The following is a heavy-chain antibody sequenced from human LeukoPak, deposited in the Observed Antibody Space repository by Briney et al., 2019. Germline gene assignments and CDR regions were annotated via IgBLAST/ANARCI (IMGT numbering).Heavy chain of an antibody. J-gene: IGHJ4*02. CDR1: GFTFNNYA. CDR3: ANAFDH. V-gene: IGHV3-23*01. CDR2: ISGSDDNT. Sequence: GGSLRLSCAASGFTFNNYAMSWVRQAPGKGLEWVSTISGSDDNTYYADSVKGRFTISRDISKNTLYLQMNSLRADDTAVYYCANAFDHWGQGTLVTVSS.